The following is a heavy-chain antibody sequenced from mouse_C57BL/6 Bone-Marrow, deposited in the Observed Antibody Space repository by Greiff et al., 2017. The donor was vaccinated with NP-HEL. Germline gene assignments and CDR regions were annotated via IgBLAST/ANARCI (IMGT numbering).Heavy chain of an antibody. D-gene: IGHD2-4*01. CDR2: ISDGGSYT. CDR3: GSEGYEDDGYFDV. Sequence: EVQGVESGGGLVKPGGSLKLSCAASGFTFSSYAMSWVRQTPEKRLEWVATISDGGSYTYYPDNVKGRVTISRDNAKNNLYLQMSHLKSEDTAMYYCGSEGYEDDGYFDVWGTGTTVTVSS. V-gene: IGHV5-4*01. J-gene: IGHJ1*03. CDR1: GFTFSSYA.